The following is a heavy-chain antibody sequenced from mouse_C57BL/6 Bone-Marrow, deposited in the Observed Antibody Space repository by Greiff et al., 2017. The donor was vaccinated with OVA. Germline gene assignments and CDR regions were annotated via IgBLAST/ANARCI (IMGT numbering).Heavy chain of an antibody. V-gene: IGHV10-1*01. Sequence: VQLKESGGGLVQPKGSLKLSCAASGFSFNTYAMNWVRQAPGKGLEWVARIRSKSNNYATYYADSVKDRFTISRDDSESMLYLQMNNLKTEDTAMYYCVRQGLREGAWFAYWGQGTLVTVSA. CDR3: VRQGLREGAWFAY. J-gene: IGHJ3*01. CDR2: IRSKSNNYAT. CDR1: GFSFNTYA. D-gene: IGHD2-4*01.